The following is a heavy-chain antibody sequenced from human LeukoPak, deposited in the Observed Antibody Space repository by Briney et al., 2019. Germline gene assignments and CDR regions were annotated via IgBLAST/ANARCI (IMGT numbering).Heavy chain of an antibody. CDR1: SGSISNYY. D-gene: IGHD3-22*01. CDR3: ARDVYDSSDYYAPFDY. J-gene: IGHJ4*02. V-gene: IGHV4-59*01. CDR2: IYYSGST. Sequence: SETLSLTCTVSSGSISNYYWSWIRQPPGKGLEWIGYIYYSGSTNYNPSLKSRVTISVDTSKNQFSLKLNSVTAADTAVYYCARDVYDSSDYYAPFDYWGQGTPVTVSS.